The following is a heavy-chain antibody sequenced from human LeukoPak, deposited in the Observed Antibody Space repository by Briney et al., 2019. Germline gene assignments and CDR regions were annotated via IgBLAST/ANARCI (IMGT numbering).Heavy chain of an antibody. Sequence: GASVKVSCKASGYTFTGYYMHWVRQAPGQGLEWMGWINPNGGGTNYAQKFQGRVTMTRDTSISTAYMELSRLRSDDTAVYYCARPSSGSYSSDAFDIWGQGTMVTVSS. CDR1: GYTFTGYY. D-gene: IGHD1-26*01. CDR2: INPNGGGT. J-gene: IGHJ3*02. CDR3: ARPSSGSYSSDAFDI. V-gene: IGHV1-2*02.